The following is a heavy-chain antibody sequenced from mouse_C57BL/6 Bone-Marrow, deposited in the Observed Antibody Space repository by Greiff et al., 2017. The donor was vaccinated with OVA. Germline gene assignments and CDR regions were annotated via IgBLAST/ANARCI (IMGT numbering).Heavy chain of an antibody. CDR3: ARDRGRLYYFDY. J-gene: IGHJ2*01. V-gene: IGHV3-6*01. CDR1: GYSITSGYY. CDR2: ISYDGSN. Sequence: VQLKESGPGLVKPSQSLSLTCSVTGYSITSGYYWNWIRQFPGNKLEWMGYISYDGSNNYNPSLKNRISITRDTSKNQFFLKLNSVTTEDTATYYCARDRGRLYYFDYWGQGTTLTVSS.